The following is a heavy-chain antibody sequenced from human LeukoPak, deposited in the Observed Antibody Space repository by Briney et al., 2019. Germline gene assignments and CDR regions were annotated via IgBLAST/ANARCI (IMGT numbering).Heavy chain of an antibody. Sequence: GGSLRLSCRASRFTFSNYAMTWVRQTPGKGLEWVSSTGGNGGGTSLADSVKGRFSISSDNSKNTLYLQMNSLRAEDMATYYCAKDHSGPTWYYYGMDVWGQGTTVTVSS. CDR3: AKDHSGPTWYYYGMDV. CDR1: RFTFSNYA. J-gene: IGHJ6*02. D-gene: IGHD2-15*01. CDR2: TGGNGGGT. V-gene: IGHV3-23*01.